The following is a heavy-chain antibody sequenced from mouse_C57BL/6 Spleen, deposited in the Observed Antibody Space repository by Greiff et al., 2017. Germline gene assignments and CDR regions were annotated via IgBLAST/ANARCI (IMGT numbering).Heavy chain of an antibody. Sequence: VQLQQSGAELMKPGASVKLSCKATGYTFTGYWIEWVKQRPGHGLEWIGEILPGSGSTNYNEKFKGKATFTADTSSNTAYMQLSSLTTEDSDIYYGATIYYDYDGDAMDYWGQGTSVTVSS. CDR2: ILPGSGST. CDR3: ATIYYDYDGDAMDY. CDR1: GYTFTGYW. V-gene: IGHV1-9*01. J-gene: IGHJ4*01. D-gene: IGHD2-4*01.